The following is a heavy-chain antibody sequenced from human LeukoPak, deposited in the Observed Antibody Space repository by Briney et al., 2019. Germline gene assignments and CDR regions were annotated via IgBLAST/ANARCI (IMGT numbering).Heavy chain of an antibody. Sequence: ASVKVSCKASGYTFTGYYMHWVRQAPGQGLEWMGWINPNSGGTNYAQKFQGRGTMTRDTSISTAYMELSRLRSDDTAVYYCAREYRGYGWFDPWGQGTLVTVSS. J-gene: IGHJ5*02. CDR2: INPNSGGT. CDR3: AREYRGYGWFDP. CDR1: GYTFTGYY. V-gene: IGHV1-2*02. D-gene: IGHD2-21*01.